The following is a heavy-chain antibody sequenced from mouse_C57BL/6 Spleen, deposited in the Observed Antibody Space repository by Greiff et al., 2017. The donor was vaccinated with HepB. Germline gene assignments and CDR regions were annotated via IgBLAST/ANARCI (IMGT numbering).Heavy chain of an antibody. CDR3: ARNLVVTTRYYAMDY. V-gene: IGHV2-2*01. CDR1: GFSLTSYG. Sequence: QVQLQQSGPGLVQPSQSLSITCTVSGFSLTSYGVHWVRQSPGKGLEWLGVIWSGGSTDYNAAFISRLSISKDNSKSQVFFKMNSLQADDTAIYYCARNLVVTTRYYAMDYWGQGTSVTVSS. D-gene: IGHD2-3*01. J-gene: IGHJ4*01. CDR2: IWSGGST.